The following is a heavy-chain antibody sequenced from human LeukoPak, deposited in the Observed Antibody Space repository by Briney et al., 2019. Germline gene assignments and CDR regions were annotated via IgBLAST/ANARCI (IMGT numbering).Heavy chain of an antibody. CDR1: GYSFTSYW. D-gene: IGHD5-18*01. J-gene: IGHJ6*02. V-gene: IGHV5-51*01. Sequence: GESLKISCKGSGYSFTSYWIGWVRQMPGKGLGWMVIIYPGDSDTRYSPSFQGQVTISADKSISTAYLQWSSLKASDTAMYYCARHSYGYNYYYGMDVWGQGTTVTVSS. CDR2: IYPGDSDT. CDR3: ARHSYGYNYYYGMDV.